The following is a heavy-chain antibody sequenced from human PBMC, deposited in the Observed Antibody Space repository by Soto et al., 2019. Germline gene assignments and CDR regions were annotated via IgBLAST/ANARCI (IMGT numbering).Heavy chain of an antibody. CDR2: ISAYNGNT. J-gene: IGHJ6*02. V-gene: IGHV1-18*04. Sequence: ASVQVSCKASGCTFTSYGISWVRPAPGQGLAWMGWISAYNGNTHYAQKLQGRVTMTTDTSTSTVYMELRSLRSDATAVYYFARDCRSTSCYKSFPPYYYYYGMDVWGQGTTVTVSS. CDR1: GCTFTSYG. CDR3: ARDCRSTSCYKSFPPYYYYYGMDV. D-gene: IGHD2-2*02.